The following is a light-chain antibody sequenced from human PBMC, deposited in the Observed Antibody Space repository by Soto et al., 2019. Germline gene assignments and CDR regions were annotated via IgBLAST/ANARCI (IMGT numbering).Light chain of an antibody. J-gene: IGKJ1*01. Sequence: EIVLTQSPGTLSLSPGERATLSCRASQSVSSSSLAWYQQKPGQAPRLLLYGASSRATGIPDRLSRSGSATDFTLTISRLEPEDFLVYYCQQYGSSRRTVAQGTK. V-gene: IGKV3-20*01. CDR3: QQYGSSRRT. CDR1: QSVSSSS. CDR2: GAS.